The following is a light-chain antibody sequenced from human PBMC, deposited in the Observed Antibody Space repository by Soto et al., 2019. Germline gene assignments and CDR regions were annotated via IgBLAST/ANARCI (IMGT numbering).Light chain of an antibody. J-gene: IGKJ5*01. CDR1: QSVGIN. V-gene: IGKV3-20*01. CDR2: GAS. Sequence: DIVMTQSPATLSMSPGDRATLSCRASQSVGINSAWYQQKAGQAPRLLIYGASSRATGIPDRFSGSGSGTDFPLTISRLEPEDFAVYYCQKYGSTPRTFGQGTRLEIK. CDR3: QKYGSTPRT.